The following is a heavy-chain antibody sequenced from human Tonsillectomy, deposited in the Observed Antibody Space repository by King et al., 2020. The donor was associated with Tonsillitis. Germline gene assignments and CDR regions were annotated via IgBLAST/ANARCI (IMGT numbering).Heavy chain of an antibody. CDR3: AREPISHDAFDI. J-gene: IGHJ3*02. D-gene: IGHD3-3*02. Sequence: VQLQESGPGLVKPSETLSLTCAVSNGSISNYYWSWIRQPPGKGLEWIGYIYSTGTANYNPSLQSRVTLSIDTSKNQFSMKLSSVTAADTAVYYCAREPISHDAFDIWGQGTMVTGS. CDR2: IYSTGTA. CDR1: NGSISNYY. V-gene: IGHV4-59*01.